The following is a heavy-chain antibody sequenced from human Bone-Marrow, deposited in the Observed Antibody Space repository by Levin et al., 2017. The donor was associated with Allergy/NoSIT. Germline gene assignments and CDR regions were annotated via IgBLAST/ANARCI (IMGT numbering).Heavy chain of an antibody. V-gene: IGHV3-23*01. D-gene: IGHD2-15*01. CDR3: VKRDRPSGDYYVMDV. CDR2: VTAGGGTT. Sequence: GGSLRLSCAASGFTFSVYVMSWVRQAPGKGLEWVSSVTAGGGTTYYADSVKGRFTISRDNSRNTLFLQMNSLRVDDTAVYYCVKRDRPSGDYYVMDVWGQGTTVTVSS. CDR1: GFTFSVYV. J-gene: IGHJ6*02.